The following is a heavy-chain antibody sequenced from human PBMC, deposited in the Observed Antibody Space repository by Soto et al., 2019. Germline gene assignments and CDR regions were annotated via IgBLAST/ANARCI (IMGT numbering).Heavy chain of an antibody. D-gene: IGHD5-12*01. V-gene: IGHV4-59*01. J-gene: IGHJ4*02. CDR2: IYYSGST. CDR3: ARDAGYSGYENYFDY. CDR1: GGSISSYY. Sequence: PSETLSLTCTVSGGSISSYYWSWIRQPPGKGLEWIGYIYYSGSTNYNPSLKSRVTISVDTSKNQFSLKLSSVTAADTAVYFCARDAGYSGYENYFDYWGQGTLVTVS.